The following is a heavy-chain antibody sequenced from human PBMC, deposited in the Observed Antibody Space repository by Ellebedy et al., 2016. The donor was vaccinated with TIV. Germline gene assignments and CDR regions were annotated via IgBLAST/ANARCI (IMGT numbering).Heavy chain of an antibody. CDR3: ALGLTGYSYYFDY. CDR1: GGTFSSYA. J-gene: IGHJ4*02. D-gene: IGHD3-9*01. CDR2: ILPIFGTP. V-gene: IGHV1-69*13. Sequence: AASVKVSCKASGGTFSSYAVSWVRQAPGQGLEWMGGILPIFGTPNYAQKFQGRVTIAADESTSTAYMELSSLRSDDTVVYFCALGLTGYSYYFDYWGQGTEVTVSS.